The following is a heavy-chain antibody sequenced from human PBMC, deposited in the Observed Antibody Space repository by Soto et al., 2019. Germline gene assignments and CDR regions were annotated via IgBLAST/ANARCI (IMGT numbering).Heavy chain of an antibody. V-gene: IGHV3-53*05. CDR3: ARVDRYGDYFDY. CDR1: GFTVISNY. J-gene: IGHJ4*02. Sequence: GGSLRLSCAASGFTVISNYIILFRQAPGKGLEWVSVIYSGGSTYYADSVKGRFTISRDKSTSTAYMELSSLRSEDTAVYYCARVDRYGDYFDYWGQGTLVTVSS. CDR2: IYSGGST. D-gene: IGHD3-16*02.